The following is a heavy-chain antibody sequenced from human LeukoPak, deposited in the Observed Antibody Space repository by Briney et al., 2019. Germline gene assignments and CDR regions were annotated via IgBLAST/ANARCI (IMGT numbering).Heavy chain of an antibody. Sequence: GGSLKLSCAASGFTFSSYAMNWVRQAPGKGLEWVSAISGGGDITYYAGSVKGRFTISRDNSKNTLYLQVSSLRADDTAVYYCAKAHSGSFYSGIHWGQGTLVTVSS. CDR1: GFTFSSYA. D-gene: IGHD1-26*01. CDR2: ISGGGDIT. V-gene: IGHV3-23*01. J-gene: IGHJ4*02. CDR3: AKAHSGSFYSGIH.